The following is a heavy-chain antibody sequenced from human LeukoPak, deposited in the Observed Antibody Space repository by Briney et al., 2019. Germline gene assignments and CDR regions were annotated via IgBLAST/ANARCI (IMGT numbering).Heavy chain of an antibody. CDR1: GFTFSSYW. V-gene: IGHV3-7*01. Sequence: GGSLRLSCAASGFTFSSYWMSWVRQAPGKGLEWVANIKQDGSEKYYVDSVKGRFTISRDNAKNSLYLQMNSLRAEDTAVYYCAREEGEGYSYGYRYYYMDVWGKGTTVTVSS. J-gene: IGHJ6*03. CDR3: AREEGEGYSYGYRYYYMDV. CDR2: IKQDGSEK. D-gene: IGHD5-18*01.